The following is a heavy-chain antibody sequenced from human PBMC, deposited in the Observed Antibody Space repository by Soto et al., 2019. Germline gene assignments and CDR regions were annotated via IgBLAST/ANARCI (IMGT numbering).Heavy chain of an antibody. V-gene: IGHV5-51*01. Sequence: GESRKICCKGSEYVFTSYWIGSVRQMPGKGLEWMGIIYPGDSDTRYSPSFQGQVTISADKSISTAYLQWSSLKASDTAMYYCARHSGWPPHDYNYMDVWGKGTTVTVSS. J-gene: IGHJ6*03. CDR1: EYVFTSYW. D-gene: IGHD6-19*01. CDR3: ARHSGWPPHDYNYMDV. CDR2: IYPGDSDT.